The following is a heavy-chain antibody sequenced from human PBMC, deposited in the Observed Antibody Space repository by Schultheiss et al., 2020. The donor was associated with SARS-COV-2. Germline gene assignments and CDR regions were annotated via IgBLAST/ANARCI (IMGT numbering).Heavy chain of an antibody. J-gene: IGHJ4*02. Sequence: SQTLSLTCTVSGGSISSYYWSWIRQPPGKGLEWIGYFYYSGNTNYNPSLKSRVTFSVDTSKNQFSLKVTSVTAADTAVYYCAREWTAAPFDYWGQGTLVTVSS. CDR1: GGSISSYY. V-gene: IGHV4-59*12. CDR2: FYYSGNT. D-gene: IGHD2-2*01. CDR3: AREWTAAPFDY.